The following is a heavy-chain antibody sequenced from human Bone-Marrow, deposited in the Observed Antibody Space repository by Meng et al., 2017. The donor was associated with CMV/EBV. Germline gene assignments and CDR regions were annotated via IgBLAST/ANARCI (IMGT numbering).Heavy chain of an antibody. CDR1: EFTFSKSW. J-gene: IGHJ5*02. Sequence: GESLKISCAASEFTFSKSWMSWVRQAPGKGLEWVANIKEDGSEKFYVDSAKGRFTISRDNSKNTLYLQMNSLRAEDTAVYYCARSHVAGYSSASWGQGTLVTVSS. CDR2: IKEDGSEK. V-gene: IGHV3-7*01. D-gene: IGHD6-19*01. CDR3: ARSHVAGYSSAS.